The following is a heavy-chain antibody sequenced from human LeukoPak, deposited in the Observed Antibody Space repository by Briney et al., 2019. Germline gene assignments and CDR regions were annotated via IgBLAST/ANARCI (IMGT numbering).Heavy chain of an antibody. CDR1: GYTFTSYG. CDR3: ARQVGIGTTGIAFDY. Sequence: ASVKVSCKASGYTFTSYGISWVRQAPGQGLEWMGWINPNSGGTNYAQKFQGRVTMTRDTSISTAYMELSRLRSDDTAVYYCARQVGIGTTGIAFDYWGQGTLVTVSS. V-gene: IGHV1-2*02. D-gene: IGHD1-1*01. CDR2: INPNSGGT. J-gene: IGHJ4*02.